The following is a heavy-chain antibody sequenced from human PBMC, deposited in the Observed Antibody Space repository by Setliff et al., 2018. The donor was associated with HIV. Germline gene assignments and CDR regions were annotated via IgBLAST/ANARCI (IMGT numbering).Heavy chain of an antibody. CDR3: ARGGPLEWSYYPRPNWFDP. V-gene: IGHV3-48*04. J-gene: IGHJ5*02. CDR2: ISSSSTTI. D-gene: IGHD3-3*01. CDR1: GFTFSTYS. Sequence: PGGSLRLSCAASGFTFSTYSMNWVRQAPGKGLEWVSCISSSSTTIYYADSVKGRFTISRDNARNSLYLQMNSLRVEDTGVYYCARGGPLEWSYYPRPNWFDPWGQGTLVTVSS.